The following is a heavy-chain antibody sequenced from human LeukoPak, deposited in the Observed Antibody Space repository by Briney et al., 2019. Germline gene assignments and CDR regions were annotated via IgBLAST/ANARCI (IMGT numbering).Heavy chain of an antibody. D-gene: IGHD6-19*01. CDR3: AGGTGWIFDH. V-gene: IGHV3-23*01. CDR2: ISGSGGST. CDR1: GFTFNNYA. J-gene: IGHJ4*02. Sequence: PGGSLRLSCAASGFTFNNYAMSWVRQAPGKGLEWVSAISGSGGSTYYTDSVTGRFTISRDNSKNTLYLQMNSLRAEDTAVYFCAGGTGWIFDHWGQGTLVTVSS.